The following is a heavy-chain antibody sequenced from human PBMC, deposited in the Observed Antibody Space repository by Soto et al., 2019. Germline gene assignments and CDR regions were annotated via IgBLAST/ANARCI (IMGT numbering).Heavy chain of an antibody. V-gene: IGHV3-53*01. CDR1: GFTFSNYA. D-gene: IGHD3-3*01. CDR3: ARDSNDFPNLLYYYYYMDV. Sequence: GGSLRLSCAASGFTFSNYAMNWVRQAPGKGLEWVSVIYSGGSTYYADSVKGRFTISRDNSKNTLYLQMNSLRAEDTAVYYCARDSNDFPNLLYYYYYMDVWGKGTTVTVSS. CDR2: IYSGGST. J-gene: IGHJ6*03.